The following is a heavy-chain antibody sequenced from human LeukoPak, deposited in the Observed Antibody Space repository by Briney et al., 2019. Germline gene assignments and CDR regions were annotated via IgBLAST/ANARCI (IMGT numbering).Heavy chain of an antibody. CDR1: GGSISSSSYY. Sequence: SETLSLTCTVSGGSISSSSYYWGWIRQPPGRGLEWIGSIYYSGSTYYNPSLKSRVTISVDTSKNQFSLKLSSVTAADTAVYYCARHAHGSGRSWFDPWGQGTLVTVSS. CDR2: IYYSGST. J-gene: IGHJ5*02. CDR3: ARHAHGSGRSWFDP. D-gene: IGHD3-10*01. V-gene: IGHV4-39*01.